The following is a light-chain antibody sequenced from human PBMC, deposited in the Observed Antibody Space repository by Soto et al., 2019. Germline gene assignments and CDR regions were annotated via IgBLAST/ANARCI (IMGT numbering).Light chain of an antibody. Sequence: DIQMTQSPSSLSASVGDRVTITCRASQSISSYLNWYQQKPGKAPKLLIYAASSLQSGVPSRFXXXGSGTDFTLTISSLQPEDFATYYCQQSYSTPFAFGPGTKVDIK. CDR2: AAS. CDR3: QQSYSTPFA. V-gene: IGKV1-39*01. J-gene: IGKJ3*01. CDR1: QSISSY.